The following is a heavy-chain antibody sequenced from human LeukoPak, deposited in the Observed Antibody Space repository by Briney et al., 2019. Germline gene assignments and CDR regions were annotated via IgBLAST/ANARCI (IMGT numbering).Heavy chain of an antibody. Sequence: KPSDTLSLTFAVYGGSFRGCYWSWIRQPPGKGLEWIGEINHSGSTNYNRSLKSRVTISVDTSKNQFSLKLSSVTAADTAVYYCARLHYDIHYDSSGYYYFDYWGQGTLVTVSS. CDR2: INHSGST. D-gene: IGHD3-22*01. CDR1: GGSFRGCY. V-gene: IGHV4-34*01. CDR3: ARLHYDIHYDSSGYYYFDY. J-gene: IGHJ4*02.